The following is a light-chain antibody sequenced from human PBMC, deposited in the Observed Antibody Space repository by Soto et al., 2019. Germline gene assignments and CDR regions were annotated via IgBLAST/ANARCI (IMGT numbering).Light chain of an antibody. CDR2: GAS. J-gene: IGKJ2*01. Sequence: EIVMTQSPATLSVSPGERATLSRRASQGGSSNLAWYQQKPGQAPRLLIYGASTRATGIPARFSGSGSGTEFTLTISSLQSEDFAVYYCQQYNNWPPLMYTFGQGTKLEIK. CDR1: QGGSSN. CDR3: QQYNNWPPLMYT. V-gene: IGKV3-15*01.